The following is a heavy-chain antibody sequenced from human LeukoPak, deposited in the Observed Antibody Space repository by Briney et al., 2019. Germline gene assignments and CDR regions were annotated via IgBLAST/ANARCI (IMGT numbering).Heavy chain of an antibody. CDR3: ARTDGYSDY. CDR1: GGSISSSY. Sequence: SETLSLTCTVSGGSISSSYWSWIRQPPGKGLEWIGYIYYSGSTNYNPSLKSRVTISVDTPKNQFSLKLSSVTAADTAVYYCARTDGYSDYWGQGTLVTVSS. V-gene: IGHV4-59*01. CDR2: IYYSGST. D-gene: IGHD6-13*01. J-gene: IGHJ4*02.